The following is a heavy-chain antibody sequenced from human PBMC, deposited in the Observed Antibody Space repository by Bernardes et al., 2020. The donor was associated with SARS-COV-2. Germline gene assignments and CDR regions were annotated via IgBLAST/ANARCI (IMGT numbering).Heavy chain of an antibody. Sequence: GGSLRLSCAASGFTFSSYAMSWVRQAPGKGLEWVSAISGSGGSTYYADSVKGRFTISRDNSKNTLYLQMNSLRAEDTAVYYCAKDFWRLLTEDSSSANYYYYGMDVWGQGTTVTVSS. CDR1: GFTFSSYA. V-gene: IGHV3-23*01. D-gene: IGHD6-6*01. CDR3: AKDFWRLLTEDSSSANYYYYGMDV. CDR2: ISGSGGST. J-gene: IGHJ6*02.